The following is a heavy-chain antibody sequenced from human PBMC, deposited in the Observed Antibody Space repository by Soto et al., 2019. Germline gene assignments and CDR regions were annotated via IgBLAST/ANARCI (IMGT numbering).Heavy chain of an antibody. CDR2: ITGSGDST. V-gene: IGHV3-23*01. CDR1: GFTFSSYA. D-gene: IGHD6-19*01. CDR3: AKLSRDISGVY. J-gene: IGHJ4*02. Sequence: EVQLLESGGGLVQPGGSLRLSCAASGFTFSSYAMTWVRQAPGKGLEWVSTITGSGDSTYYAYTAESVKGRFTISRDNPTNTLFLQITSLRAEDTAAYYCAKLSRDISGVYWGQGTLVTVSS.